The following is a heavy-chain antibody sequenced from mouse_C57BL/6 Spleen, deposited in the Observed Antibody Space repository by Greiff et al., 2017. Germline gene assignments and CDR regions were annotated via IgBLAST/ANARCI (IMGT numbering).Heavy chain of an antibody. D-gene: IGHD1-1*01. CDR2: IDPSDSET. CDR1: GYTFTSYW. J-gene: IGHJ2*01. Sequence: VQLQQPGAELVRPGSSVKLSCKASGYTFTSYWMHWVKQRPIQGLEWIGNIDPSDSETHYNQKFKDKATLTVDKASSTAYMQLRSLTSEYSAVYCCARSYYGSSPVYFDYWGQGTTLTVSS. V-gene: IGHV1-52*01. CDR3: ARSYYGSSPVYFDY.